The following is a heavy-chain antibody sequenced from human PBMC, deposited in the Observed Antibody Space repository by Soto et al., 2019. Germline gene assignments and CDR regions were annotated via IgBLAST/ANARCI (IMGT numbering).Heavy chain of an antibody. V-gene: IGHV4-39*07. J-gene: IGHJ4*02. CDR1: GGSISSRSYF. Sequence: AETLSLTCTVSGGSISSRSYFWGRIRQSPGKGLEWSGIYYSGSTYYNPSLKSRFTISVDTSKNQFSLKLSSVTAADTAVYYCARVSRFLEWLFFFDYWGQGTLVTVSS. D-gene: IGHD3-3*01. CDR3: ARVSRFLEWLFFFDY. CDR2: YYSGST.